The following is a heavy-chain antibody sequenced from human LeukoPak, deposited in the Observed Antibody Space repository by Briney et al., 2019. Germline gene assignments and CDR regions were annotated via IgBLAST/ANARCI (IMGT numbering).Heavy chain of an antibody. CDR3: AKDRTVTGYYLGYFDY. CDR1: GFTFSSYA. Sequence: EPGGSLRLSCAASGFTFSSYAMHWVRQAPGKGLEWVAVISYDGSNKYYADSVKGRFTISRDNSKNTLYLQMNSLRAEDTAVYYCAKDRTVTGYYLGYFDYWGQGTLVTVSS. D-gene: IGHD3-9*01. CDR2: ISYDGSNK. V-gene: IGHV3-30-3*01. J-gene: IGHJ4*02.